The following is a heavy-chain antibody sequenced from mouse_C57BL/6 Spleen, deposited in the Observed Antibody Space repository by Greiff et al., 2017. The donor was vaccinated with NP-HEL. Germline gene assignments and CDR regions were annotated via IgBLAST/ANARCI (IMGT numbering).Heavy chain of an antibody. CDR1: GYTFTSYW. CDR2: IYPSDSET. D-gene: IGHD2-5*01. Sequence: QVQLQQPGAELVRPGSSVKLSCKASGYTFTSYWMDWVKQRPGQGLEWIGNIYPSDSETHYNQKFKDKATLTVDKSSGTAYMQLSSLTSEDSAVYYSAIGAYSSNLYYFDYWGQGTTLTVSS. V-gene: IGHV1-61*01. CDR3: AIGAYSSNLYYFDY. J-gene: IGHJ2*01.